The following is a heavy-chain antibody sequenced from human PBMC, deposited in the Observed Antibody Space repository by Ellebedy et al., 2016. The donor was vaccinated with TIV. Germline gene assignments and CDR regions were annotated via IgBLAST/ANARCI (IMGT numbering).Heavy chain of an antibody. J-gene: IGHJ5*02. CDR1: GFTFSSYA. CDR2: VSGSGDTT. CDR3: ASLDGLLWFGELST. V-gene: IGHV3-23*01. D-gene: IGHD3-10*01. Sequence: GESLKISCAASGFTFSSYAMSWVRQAPGKGLEWVSTVSGSGDTTYYTDSVRGRFTISRDNSRNTVYLQMDTLRVEDTAVYYCASLDGLLWFGELSTWGLGTLVAVSS.